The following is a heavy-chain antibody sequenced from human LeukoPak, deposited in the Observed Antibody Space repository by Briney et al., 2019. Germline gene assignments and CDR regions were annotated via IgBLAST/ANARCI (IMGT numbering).Heavy chain of an antibody. D-gene: IGHD3-22*01. CDR1: GYTLTELS. CDR3: ATSNYYDSSGYRKFDY. V-gene: IGHV1-24*01. Sequence: ASVKVSCKVSGYTLTELSMHWVRQAPGKGLERMGGFDPEDGETIYAQKFQGRVTMTEDTSTDTAYMELSSLRSEDTAVYYCATSNYYDSSGYRKFDYWGQGTLVTVSS. J-gene: IGHJ4*02. CDR2: FDPEDGET.